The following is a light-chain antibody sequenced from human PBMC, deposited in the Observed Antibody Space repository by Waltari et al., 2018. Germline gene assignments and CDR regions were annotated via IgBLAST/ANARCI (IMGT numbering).Light chain of an antibody. Sequence: QSALTQPPSASGSPGQSVTISCTGTSSDVGGFNYVSWYKHNPGKAPKRMIYEVNKRPSGVPDRFSGPKSGDTASLTVSGLQAEDEADYYCSSYAGSNNLVVFGTGTKVTVL. CDR1: SSDVGGFNY. V-gene: IGLV2-8*01. J-gene: IGLJ1*01. CDR3: SSYAGSNNLVV. CDR2: EVN.